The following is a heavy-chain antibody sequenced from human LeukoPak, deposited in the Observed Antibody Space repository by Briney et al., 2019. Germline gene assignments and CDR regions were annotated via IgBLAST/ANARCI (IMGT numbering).Heavy chain of an antibody. J-gene: IGHJ6*03. CDR1: GYTFTTYW. D-gene: IGHD6-13*01. V-gene: IGHV5-51*01. Sequence: GESLKISCEVSGYTFTTYWIAWVRQMPGKGLEWMGSIFPGDSDTRYNPSFQGQVTISADESINTAYLQWSTLRASDTAMYYCASNGQAAADSYYMDVWGKGTTVTVSS. CDR2: IFPGDSDT. CDR3: ASNGQAAADSYYMDV.